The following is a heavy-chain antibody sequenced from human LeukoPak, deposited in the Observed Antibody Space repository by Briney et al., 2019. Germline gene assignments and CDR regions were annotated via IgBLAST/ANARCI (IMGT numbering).Heavy chain of an antibody. Sequence: PSETLSLTCAVYGGSLSGYYWSWIREPPGKGLEWIGEIHYSGATNYGPSLKSRATISADMSNNRLSLTLTSVTAADTDVFYCARGNLDGYYFDYWGQGTQVTVSS. CDR1: GGSLSGYY. CDR3: ARGNLDGYYFDY. D-gene: IGHD3/OR15-3a*01. V-gene: IGHV4-34*01. CDR2: IHYSGAT. J-gene: IGHJ4*02.